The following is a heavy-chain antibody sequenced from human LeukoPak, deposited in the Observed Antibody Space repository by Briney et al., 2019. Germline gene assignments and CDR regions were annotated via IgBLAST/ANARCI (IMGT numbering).Heavy chain of an antibody. CDR2: ISYSGST. Sequence: PSETLSLTCTVSGGSISSYYWSWIRQPPGKGLEWIGYISYSGSTNYNPSLKSRVTISVDTSKNQFSLKLSSVTAADTAVYYCAREAANGDYDGDFDYWGQGTLITVSS. J-gene: IGHJ4*02. CDR1: GGSISSYY. D-gene: IGHD4-17*01. V-gene: IGHV4-59*01. CDR3: AREAANGDYDGDFDY.